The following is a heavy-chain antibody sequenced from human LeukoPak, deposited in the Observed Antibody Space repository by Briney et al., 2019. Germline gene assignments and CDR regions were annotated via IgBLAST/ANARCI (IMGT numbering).Heavy chain of an antibody. Sequence: GTSLRLSCAASGFPFSSFAMHWVRQAPGKGLEWVAFIPYDGSYQYYADSVKGRFTISRDNSKTTVYLQMISLRSEDTAVYYCARDRVGAAELDYWGQGTLVTVSS. CDR1: GFPFSSFA. V-gene: IGHV3-30*04. D-gene: IGHD6-25*01. CDR2: IPYDGSYQ. CDR3: ARDRVGAAELDY. J-gene: IGHJ4*02.